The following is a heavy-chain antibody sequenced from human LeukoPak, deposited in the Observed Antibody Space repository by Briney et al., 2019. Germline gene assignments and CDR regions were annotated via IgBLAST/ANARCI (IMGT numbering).Heavy chain of an antibody. V-gene: IGHV1-18*01. CDR1: GYTFTTYG. CDR3: ARGIHSGSSGPYYFDY. CDR2: ISGYDGHT. D-gene: IGHD1-26*01. J-gene: IGHJ4*02. Sequence: GASVEVSCKASGYTFTTYGVSWVRQAPGQGLEWMGWISGYDGHTNYPQEFQGRVTMTTDTSTSTAYMELRSLRSDDTAVYYCARGIHSGSSGPYYFDYWGQGTLVTVSS.